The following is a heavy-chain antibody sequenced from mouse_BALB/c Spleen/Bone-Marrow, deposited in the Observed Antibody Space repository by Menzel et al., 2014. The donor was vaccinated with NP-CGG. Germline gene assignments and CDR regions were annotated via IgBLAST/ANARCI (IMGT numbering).Heavy chain of an antibody. CDR2: IHPNSGNT. J-gene: IGHJ1*01. D-gene: IGHD1-2*01. Sequence: QVQLKESGSVLVRPGASVKLSCKASGYTFTSSWMHWAKQRPGQGLEWIGEIHPNSGNTNYNEKFKGKATLTVDTSSSTAYVDLSSLTSEDSAVYYCARSTTATYFDVWGAGTTVTVSS. CDR3: ARSTTATYFDV. CDR1: GYTFTSSW. V-gene: IGHV1S130*01.